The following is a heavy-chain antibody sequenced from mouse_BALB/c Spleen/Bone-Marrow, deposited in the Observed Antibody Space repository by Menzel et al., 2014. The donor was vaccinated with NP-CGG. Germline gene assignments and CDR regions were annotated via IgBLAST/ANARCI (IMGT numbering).Heavy chain of an antibody. J-gene: IGHJ4*01. CDR2: ISSGGGST. Sequence: EVKLVESGGGLVKPGGSLKLSCAASGFAFSSYDTSWVRQTPEKRLEWVAYISSGGGSTYFPDTVKGRFTISRDNAKNTRYLQISSLKSEDTSMYYCARQPIYGSTRYYSFDYWGPGTPVTVSS. CDR3: ARQPIYGSTRYYSFDY. V-gene: IGHV5-12-1*01. D-gene: IGHD1-1*01. CDR1: GFAFSSYD.